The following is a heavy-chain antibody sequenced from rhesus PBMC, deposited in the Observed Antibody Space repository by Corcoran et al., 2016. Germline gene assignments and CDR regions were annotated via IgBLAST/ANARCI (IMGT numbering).Heavy chain of an antibody. Sequence: QLQLQESGPGLVKPSETLSLTCAVSGGSISSNWWSWIRQPPGTGLEWIGRISGSGGSTSSNPSLKSRVTISTETSKKQLSLKLISVTAADTAVYYCASGDCTSTTCYVVGWDYWGQGVLVTVSS. CDR2: ISGSGGST. CDR3: ASGDCTSTTCYVVGWDY. D-gene: IGHD2-2*01. V-gene: IGHV4-173*01. CDR1: GGSISSNW. J-gene: IGHJ4*01.